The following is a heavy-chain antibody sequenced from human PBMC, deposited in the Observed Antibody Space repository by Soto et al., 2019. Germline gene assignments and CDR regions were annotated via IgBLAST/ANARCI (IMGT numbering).Heavy chain of an antibody. CDR1: GGSISSYY. CDR2: IYYSGST. J-gene: IGHJ4*02. CDR3: ARSQTTVTSYDY. V-gene: IGHV4-59*12. D-gene: IGHD4-17*01. Sequence: SETLSLTCTVSGGSISSYYWSWIRQPPGKGLEWIGYIYYSGSTYYNPSLKSRVTISVDRSKNQFSLKLSSVTAADTAVYYCARSQTTVTSYDYWGQGTLVPVSS.